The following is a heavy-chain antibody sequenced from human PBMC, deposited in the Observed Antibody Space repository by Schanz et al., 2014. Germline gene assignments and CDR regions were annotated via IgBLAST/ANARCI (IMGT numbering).Heavy chain of an antibody. CDR2: ISPYNGNT. Sequence: QVQLVQSGGEMKKPGASVKVSCKASGYTFTSYGISWVRQAPGQGLEWMGWISPYNGNTNYAQKLQGRVTMTADTATSAACMELSSLRSEDTAVYYCAREVGLYDRGGFDPWGRGTLVTVSS. CDR3: AREVGLYDRGGFDP. V-gene: IGHV1-18*01. J-gene: IGHJ5*02. CDR1: GYTFTSYG. D-gene: IGHD3-22*01.